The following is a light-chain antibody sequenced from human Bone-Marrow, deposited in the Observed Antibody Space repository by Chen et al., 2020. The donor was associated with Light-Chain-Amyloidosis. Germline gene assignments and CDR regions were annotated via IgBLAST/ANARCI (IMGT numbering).Light chain of an antibody. CDR1: NIGSTS. Sequence: SYVLTQPSSVSVAPGQTATIACGGNNIGSTSVHWYQQTPGQAPLLVVYDDSDRPSGIPERLAGSNSGNTATLTSSRVEAGDEADYYCQVWERSSDRPVFGGGTMLTVL. CDR3: QVWERSSDRPV. CDR2: DDS. J-gene: IGLJ3*02. V-gene: IGLV3-21*02.